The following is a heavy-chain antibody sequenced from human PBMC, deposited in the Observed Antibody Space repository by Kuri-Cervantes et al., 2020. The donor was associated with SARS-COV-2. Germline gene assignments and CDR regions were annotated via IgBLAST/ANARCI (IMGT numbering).Heavy chain of an antibody. Sequence: ASVKVSCKASGYTFTSYYMHWVRQAPGQRLEWMGWINAGNGNTKYSQKFQGRVTITRDSSASTAYMELSSLRSEDTAVYYCARTYCSSTSCSPGDYWGQGTMVIVSS. CDR1: GYTFTSYY. V-gene: IGHV1-3*01. CDR2: INAGNGNT. J-gene: IGHJ4*02. CDR3: ARTYCSSTSCSPGDY. D-gene: IGHD2-2*01.